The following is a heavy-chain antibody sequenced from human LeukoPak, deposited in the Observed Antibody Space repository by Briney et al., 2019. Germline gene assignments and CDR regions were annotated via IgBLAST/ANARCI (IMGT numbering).Heavy chain of an antibody. CDR2: ISSSSSHI. V-gene: IGHV3-21*01. CDR3: ARGRSSSHNYYFDY. D-gene: IGHD6-13*01. Sequence: GGSLRPXCAASGFTFSTYSMNWVRQAPGKGLECVSSISSSSSHIYYAESEKGRFTMSRDNAKNSLYLQMNSLRAEDTAVYYCARGRSSSHNYYFDYWGQGTLVTVSS. CDR1: GFTFSTYS. J-gene: IGHJ4*02.